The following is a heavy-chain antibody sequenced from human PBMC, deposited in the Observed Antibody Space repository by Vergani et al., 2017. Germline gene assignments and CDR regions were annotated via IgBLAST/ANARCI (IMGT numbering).Heavy chain of an antibody. D-gene: IGHD3-22*01. CDR3: ARVLNGYDSCGSLGN. J-gene: IGHJ4*02. CDR2: INTTTGNP. V-gene: IGHV7-4-1*02. CDR1: GYTFTRSA. Sequence: QVQLVQSGSELKKPGASVKISCKASGYTFTRSAINWVRQAPGQGLEWMGWINTTTGNPTYAQGFTGRFVFSLDTSVTAAYLQINSLKAEDSALYYCARVLNGYDSCGSLGNWGQGTLLTVSS.